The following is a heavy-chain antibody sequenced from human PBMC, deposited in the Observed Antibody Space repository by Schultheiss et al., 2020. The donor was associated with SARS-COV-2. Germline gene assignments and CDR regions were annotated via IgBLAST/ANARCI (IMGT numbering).Heavy chain of an antibody. J-gene: IGHJ4*02. CDR3: AKDRESSSWRHYFDY. D-gene: IGHD6-13*01. CDR2: IWYDGSNK. Sequence: GGSLRLSCAASGFTFSSYGMHWVRQAPGKGLEWVAVIWYDGSNKYYADSVKGRFTISRDNSKNTLYLQMNSLRAEDTAVYYCAKDRESSSWRHYFDYWGQGTLVTVSS. V-gene: IGHV3-30*02. CDR1: GFTFSSYG.